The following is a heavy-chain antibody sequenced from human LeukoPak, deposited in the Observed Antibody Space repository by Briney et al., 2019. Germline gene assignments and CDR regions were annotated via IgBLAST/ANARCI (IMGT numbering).Heavy chain of an antibody. CDR3: ARGPKGGSDY. Sequence: ASVKVSCKTSGYTFTTYGITRVRQAPGQGLEWVAWINVNNGITRYAQKFQGRVTLTTDTPARTAYMEVLSLTSDDTAVYYCARGPKGGSDYWGQGTLVIVSS. J-gene: IGHJ4*02. V-gene: IGHV1-18*01. D-gene: IGHD5-12*01. CDR2: INVNNGIT. CDR1: GYTFTTYG.